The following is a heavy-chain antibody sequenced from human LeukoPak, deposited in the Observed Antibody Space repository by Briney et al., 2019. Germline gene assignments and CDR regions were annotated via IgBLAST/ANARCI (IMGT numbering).Heavy chain of an antibody. J-gene: IGHJ4*02. CDR1: GFTFSNNA. D-gene: IGHD3-10*01. CDR3: ARDDLGSIDY. V-gene: IGHV3-23*01. CDR2: ISTTGGNT. Sequence: GGSLRLSCAASGFTFSNNAMNWVRQAPGKGLEWVSAISTTGGNTYYTDSVKGRFTISRDNSKNTLYLQMNSLKSEDTALYYCARDDLGSIDYWGQGTLVTVSS.